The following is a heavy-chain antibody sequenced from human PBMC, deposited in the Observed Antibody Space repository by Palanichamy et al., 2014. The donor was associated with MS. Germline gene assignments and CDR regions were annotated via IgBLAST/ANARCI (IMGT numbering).Heavy chain of an antibody. V-gene: IGHV3-23*01. CDR1: VHVWHPA. J-gene: IGHJ4*02. D-gene: IGHD2-15*01. CDR3: AKGTGGSGYDY. Sequence: EVQLMESGGGLVQAWGIPETLLCSLWVHVWHPAMSWVRQAPGRGLEWVSSIHVGGVATFYADSVKGRFTISRDNSKSTLYLQMNSLRAEDTAIYYCAKGTGGSGYDYWGQGALVTVSS. CDR2: IHVGGVAT.